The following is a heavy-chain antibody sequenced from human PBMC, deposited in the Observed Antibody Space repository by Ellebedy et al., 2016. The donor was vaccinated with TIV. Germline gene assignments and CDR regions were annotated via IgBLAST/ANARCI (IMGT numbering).Heavy chain of an antibody. J-gene: IGHJ4*02. CDR3: ARADYGSGNPHFDF. CDR2: ISAYNGNT. CDR1: GYTFTSYG. D-gene: IGHD3-10*01. V-gene: IGHV1-18*01. Sequence: GASVKVSCKASGYTFTSYGISWVRQAPGQGLEWMGWISAYNGNTNYAQRFQGRVTFTRDTSASTAYMELSSLRSEDTALYYCARADYGSGNPHFDFWGQGTLVTVSS.